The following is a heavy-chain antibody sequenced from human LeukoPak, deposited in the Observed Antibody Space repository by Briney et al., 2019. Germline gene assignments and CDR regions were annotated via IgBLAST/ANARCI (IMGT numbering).Heavy chain of an antibody. CDR3: AKDTFGSGWYNTYGMDV. D-gene: IGHD6-19*01. CDR2: ISWNSGSI. Sequence: GRSLRLSCAASGFTFDDYAMHWVRQAPGKGLEWVSGISWNSGSIGYADSVKGRFTISRDSAKNSLYLQMNSLRAEDTALYYCAKDTFGSGWYNTYGMDVWGQGTTVTVSS. J-gene: IGHJ6*02. CDR1: GFTFDDYA. V-gene: IGHV3-9*01.